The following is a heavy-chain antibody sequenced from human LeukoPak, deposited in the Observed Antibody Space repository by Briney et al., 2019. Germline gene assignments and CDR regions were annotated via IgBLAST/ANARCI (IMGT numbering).Heavy chain of an antibody. CDR1: GFTFSSYA. CDR2: ISYDGSNK. CDR3: ARQYGSYPFDY. V-gene: IGHV3-30*04. Sequence: GGSLRLSCAASGFTFSSYAMHWVRQAPGKGLEWVAVISYDGSNKYYADSVKGRFTISRDNSKNTLYLQMNILRAEDTAVYYCARQYGSYPFDYWGQGTLVTVSS. D-gene: IGHD1-26*01. J-gene: IGHJ4*02.